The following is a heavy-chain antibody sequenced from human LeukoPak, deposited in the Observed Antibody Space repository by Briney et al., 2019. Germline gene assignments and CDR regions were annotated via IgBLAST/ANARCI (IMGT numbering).Heavy chain of an antibody. V-gene: IGHV3-23*01. CDR3: ARDGRDGSAEAPFDY. CDR2: ISGSGGST. Sequence: GGSLRLSCAASGFTFSSYAMSWVRQAPGKGLEWVSAISGSGGSTYYADSVKGRFTISRDNAKNSLYLQMNSLRAEDTAVYYCARDGRDGSAEAPFDYWGQGTLVTVSS. D-gene: IGHD3-10*01. J-gene: IGHJ4*02. CDR1: GFTFSSYA.